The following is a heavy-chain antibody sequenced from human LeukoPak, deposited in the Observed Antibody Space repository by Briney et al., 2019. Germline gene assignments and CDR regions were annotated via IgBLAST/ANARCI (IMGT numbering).Heavy chain of an antibody. D-gene: IGHD3-10*01. CDR1: GYTITGYY. CDR3: ARAPYGSGSYYYYFDY. V-gene: IGHV1-2*04. Sequence: ASVKVSCKASGYTITGYYMHWVRQAPGQGLEWMGWINPNSGGTNYAQKFQGWVTMTRDTSISTAYMELSRLRSDDTAVYYCARAPYGSGSYYYYFDYWGQGTLVTVSS. J-gene: IGHJ4*02. CDR2: INPNSGGT.